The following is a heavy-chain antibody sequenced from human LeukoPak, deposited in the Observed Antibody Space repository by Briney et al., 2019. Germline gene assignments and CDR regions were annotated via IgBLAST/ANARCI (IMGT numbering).Heavy chain of an antibody. CDR2: ISGSGGST. V-gene: IGHV3-23*01. J-gene: IGHJ4*02. CDR1: GFTFSSYG. Sequence: GGSLRLSCAASGFTFSSYGMSWVRQAPGKGLEWVSAISGSGGSTYYADSVKGRFTISRDNSKNTLYLQMNSLRAEDTAVYYCAKDSYYYGSGSSNFDYWGQGTLVTVSS. D-gene: IGHD3-10*01. CDR3: AKDSYYYGSGSSNFDY.